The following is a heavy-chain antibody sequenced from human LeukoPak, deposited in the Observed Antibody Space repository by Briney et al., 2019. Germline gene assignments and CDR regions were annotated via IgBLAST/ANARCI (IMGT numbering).Heavy chain of an antibody. Sequence: GASVKVSCKTSGYTFTSYYMHWVRQAPGQGLEWMGIINPSGGSTSYAQKFQGRVTMTRDMSTSTVYMELSSLRSEDTAVYYCAREALGYCSSTSCAKYDAFDIWGQGTMVTVSS. CDR1: GYTFTSYY. CDR2: INPSGGST. V-gene: IGHV1-46*01. CDR3: AREALGYCSSTSCAKYDAFDI. D-gene: IGHD2-2*01. J-gene: IGHJ3*02.